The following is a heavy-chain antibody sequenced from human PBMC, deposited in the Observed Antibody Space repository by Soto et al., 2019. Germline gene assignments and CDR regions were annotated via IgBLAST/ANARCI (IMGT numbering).Heavy chain of an antibody. V-gene: IGHV1-69*13. CDR2: IIPIFGTA. CDR3: ARDVGDIAVAGIGYYFDY. D-gene: IGHD6-19*01. Sequence: ASVKVSCKASGGTFSSYAISWVRQAPGQGLEWMGGIIPIFGTANYAQKFQGRVTITADESTSTAYMELSSLRSEDTAVYYCARDVGDIAVAGIGYYFDYWGQGTLVTVSS. CDR1: GGTFSSYA. J-gene: IGHJ4*02.